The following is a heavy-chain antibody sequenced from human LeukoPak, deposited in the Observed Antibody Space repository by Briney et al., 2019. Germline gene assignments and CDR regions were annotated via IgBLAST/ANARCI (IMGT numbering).Heavy chain of an antibody. J-gene: IGHJ4*02. Sequence: GGSLRLSCAASGFTFSNFGMHWVRQAPGKGLEGVAFIWYEGSNKYYGNSVKDRFTISRDNSKNTLYLQMNSLRAEDTAVYYCARGGDYYDSSGYYLIDYWGQGTLVTVSS. CDR2: IWYEGSNK. D-gene: IGHD3-22*01. V-gene: IGHV3-33*01. CDR3: ARGGDYYDSSGYYLIDY. CDR1: GFTFSNFG.